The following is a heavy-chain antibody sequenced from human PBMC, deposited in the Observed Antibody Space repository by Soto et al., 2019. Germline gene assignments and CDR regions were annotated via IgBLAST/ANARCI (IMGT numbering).Heavy chain of an antibody. J-gene: IGHJ3*02. CDR1: GFTFSSYS. V-gene: IGHV3-21*01. Sequence: EVQLVESGGGLVKPGGSMRLSCAASGFTFSSYSMNWVRQARGKGLEWVSSSSSSSSYIYYADSVKGRFTISRDNAKNSLYLQMNSLRAEDTAVHYCASLKRLLWFGETKDAFDIWGQGTMVTVSS. CDR2: SSSSSSYI. D-gene: IGHD3-10*01. CDR3: ASLKRLLWFGETKDAFDI.